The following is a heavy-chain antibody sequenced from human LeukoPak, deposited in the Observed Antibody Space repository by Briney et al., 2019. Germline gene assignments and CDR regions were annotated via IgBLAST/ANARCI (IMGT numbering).Heavy chain of an antibody. CDR2: IYTTGST. Sequence: SETLSLTCSVSGASISSGGYFWTWIRQPAGKGLEWIGRIYTTGSTNYNPSLTSRVTISMDASKNQFSLNLSSVTAADTAVYYCATSPYYFYMDVWGKGTTVTVSS. CDR1: GASISSGGYF. CDR3: ATSPYYFYMDV. V-gene: IGHV4-61*02. J-gene: IGHJ6*03.